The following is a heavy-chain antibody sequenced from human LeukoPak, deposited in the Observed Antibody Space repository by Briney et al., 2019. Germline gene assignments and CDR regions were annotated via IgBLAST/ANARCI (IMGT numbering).Heavy chain of an antibody. Sequence: AGSLTLSCVASGFTFRGYAMSWVRQPPGKGLEWVSGISGSGKSTYYGDSVKDRFSISRDNFKNIVYLHMNGLGAEDTAVYYCANGQWLVGCWGQGTLVTVSS. J-gene: IGHJ4*02. CDR3: ANGQWLVGC. D-gene: IGHD6-19*01. V-gene: IGHV3-23*01. CDR2: ISGSGKST. CDR1: GFTFRGYA.